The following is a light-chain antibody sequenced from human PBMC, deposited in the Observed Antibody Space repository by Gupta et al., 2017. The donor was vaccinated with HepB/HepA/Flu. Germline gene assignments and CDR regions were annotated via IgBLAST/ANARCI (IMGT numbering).Light chain of an antibody. CDR2: DAS. J-gene: IGKJ2*04. CDR3: QQRSNWRCR. V-gene: IGKV3-11*01. Sequence: IVLTQSPATLSLSPGERATLSCRASQSVSSYLAWYQQKPGQAPRLLIYDASNRATGIPARFSGSGSGTDFTLTISSLEPEDFAVYYCQQRSNWRCRFGQGTXLEIK. CDR1: QSVSSY.